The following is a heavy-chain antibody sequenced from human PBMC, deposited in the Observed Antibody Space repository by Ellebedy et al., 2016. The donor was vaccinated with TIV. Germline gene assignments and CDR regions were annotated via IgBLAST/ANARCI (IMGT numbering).Heavy chain of an antibody. Sequence: GGSLRLXXTASGFTFGDYAMSWFRQAPGQGLEWVGFIRSKAYGGTTEYAASVKGRFTISRDDSKSIAYLQMNSLKTEDTAVYYCTRDEVSAYYDFWSGYYPFDYWGQGTLVTVSS. CDR1: GFTFGDYA. V-gene: IGHV3-49*03. D-gene: IGHD3-3*01. CDR3: TRDEVSAYYDFWSGYYPFDY. J-gene: IGHJ4*02. CDR2: IRSKAYGGTT.